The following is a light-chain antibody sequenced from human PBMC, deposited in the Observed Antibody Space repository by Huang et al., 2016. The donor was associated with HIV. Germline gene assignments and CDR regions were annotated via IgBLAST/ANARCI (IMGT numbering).Light chain of an antibody. J-gene: IGKJ1*01. CDR2: GAS. V-gene: IGKV3-15*01. CDR1: QRVNSN. Sequence: EIVMTQSPATLSVSPGERATLSCRASQRVNSNLAWYQQKPGQAPRLFSYGASTRATGIPARFSGSGSGTEFTLTISSLQSEDCAVYYCQHYNDWPPWTFGQGTKVEIK. CDR3: QHYNDWPPWT.